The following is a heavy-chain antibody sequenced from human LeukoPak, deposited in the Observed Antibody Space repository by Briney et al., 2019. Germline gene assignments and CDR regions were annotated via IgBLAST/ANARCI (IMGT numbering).Heavy chain of an antibody. CDR2: IWYDGSNK. V-gene: IGHV3-33*01. J-gene: IGHJ4*02. Sequence: GGSLRLSCAASGFTFSSYAMHWVRQAPGKGLEWVAVIWYDGSNKYYADSVKGRFTISRDNSKNTLYLQMNSLRAEDTAVYYCARGGHYGSGIIDYWGQGTLVTVSS. CDR1: GFTFSSYA. D-gene: IGHD3-10*01. CDR3: ARGGHYGSGIIDY.